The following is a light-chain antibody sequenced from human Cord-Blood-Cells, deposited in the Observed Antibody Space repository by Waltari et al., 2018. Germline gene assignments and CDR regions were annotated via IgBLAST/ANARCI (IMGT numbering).Light chain of an antibody. CDR1: QGISSA. Sequence: AIQLTQSPSSLSASVGDRVTIPCRASQGISSALAWYQQKPGKAPKLLIYDASSLESGVPSRFSGSGSGTDFTLTILSLQPEDFATYYCQQFNSYPLPFGGGTKVEIK. CDR2: DAS. V-gene: IGKV1-13*02. CDR3: QQFNSYPLP. J-gene: IGKJ4*01.